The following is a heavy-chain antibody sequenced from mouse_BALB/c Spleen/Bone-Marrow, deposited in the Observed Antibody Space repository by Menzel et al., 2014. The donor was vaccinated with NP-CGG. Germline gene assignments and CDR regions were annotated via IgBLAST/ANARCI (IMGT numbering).Heavy chain of an antibody. CDR2: INPSTGYT. D-gene: IGHD1-2*01. J-gene: IGHJ2*01. V-gene: IGHV1-7*01. CDR3: ARSYYGYLYYFDY. CDR1: GYTFTSYW. Sequence: QVQLQQSGAELAKPGASVKMSCKASGYTFTSYWMHWVKQRPGQGLEWIGYINPSTGYTEYNQKFKDKATLTADKSSSTAYMQLCSLTSEDSAVYYCARSYYGYLYYFDYWGQGTTLTVSS.